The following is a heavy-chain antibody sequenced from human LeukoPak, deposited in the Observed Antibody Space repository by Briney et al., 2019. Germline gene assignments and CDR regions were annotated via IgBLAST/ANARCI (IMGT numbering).Heavy chain of an antibody. Sequence: QPGGSLRLSCAASGFTFSSYGMHWVRQAPGKGLEWVAVISYDGSNKYYADSVKGRFTISRDNAKNTLYLQMNSLRAEETAVYYCAKDRPISAWGQGTLVTVSS. CDR2: ISYDGSNK. V-gene: IGHV3-30*18. D-gene: IGHD2-21*01. CDR3: AKDRPISA. CDR1: GFTFSSYG. J-gene: IGHJ4*02.